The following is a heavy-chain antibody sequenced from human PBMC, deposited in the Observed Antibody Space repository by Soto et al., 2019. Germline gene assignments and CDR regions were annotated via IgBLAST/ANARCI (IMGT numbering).Heavy chain of an antibody. Sequence: PGGSLRLSCAVSGFTFSNFAMGWVRQTPGKGLEWVSGISASGESTYYVDSVKGRFTISRDNSKDMVYLQKNSLKAEDTALYYCTGETYYFDYWGQGTLVTVSS. J-gene: IGHJ4*02. CDR3: TGETYYFDY. D-gene: IGHD3-10*01. CDR1: GFTFSNFA. CDR2: ISASGEST. V-gene: IGHV3-23*01.